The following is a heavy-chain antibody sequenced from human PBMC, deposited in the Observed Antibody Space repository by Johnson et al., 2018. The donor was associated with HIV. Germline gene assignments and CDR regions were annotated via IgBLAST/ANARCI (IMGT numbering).Heavy chain of an antibody. Sequence: VHLVESGGGVVRPGGSLRLSCAASGFTFDDYGMSWVRQAPGKGLEWVSGINWNGGSTGYADSVKGRFTISRDNAKNSLYLQMNSLRAEDTALYYCARDRVGDSSSLLLVSAFDIWGQGTMVTVSS. J-gene: IGHJ3*02. CDR2: INWNGGST. V-gene: IGHV3-20*04. D-gene: IGHD6-13*01. CDR1: GFTFDDYG. CDR3: ARDRVGDSSSLLLVSAFDI.